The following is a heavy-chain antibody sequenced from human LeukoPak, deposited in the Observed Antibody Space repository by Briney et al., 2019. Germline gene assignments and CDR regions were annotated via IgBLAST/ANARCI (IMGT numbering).Heavy chain of an antibody. J-gene: IGHJ4*02. CDR1: GDSISSYY. D-gene: IGHD3-9*01. V-gene: IGHV4-59*05. CDR2: IYYSGST. Sequence: SETLSLTCTVSGDSISSYYWSWIRQPPGKGLEWIGSIYYSGSTYYNPSLKSRVTISVDTSKNQFSLKLSSVTAADTAVYYCAGRGILTGYSYDHGDYWGQGTLVTVSS. CDR3: AGRGILTGYSYDHGDY.